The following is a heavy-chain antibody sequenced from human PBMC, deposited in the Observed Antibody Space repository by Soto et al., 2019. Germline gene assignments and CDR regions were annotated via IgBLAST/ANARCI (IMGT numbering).Heavy chain of an antibody. CDR2: ISAGGGNT. D-gene: IGHD2-2*01. J-gene: IGHJ5*02. V-gene: IGHV3-23*01. CDR3: AKHAEYQLVSWFDP. CDR1: GFSFSTYA. Sequence: EVQLLESGGGLVQPGGSLRLSCAVSGFSFSTYAMSWVRQAPGKGLEWVSGISAGGGNTYYADSVRGRFTISRDNSKDTLYLQITSLRAEGTVFYYCAKHAEYQLVSWFDPWGQGTLVTVSS.